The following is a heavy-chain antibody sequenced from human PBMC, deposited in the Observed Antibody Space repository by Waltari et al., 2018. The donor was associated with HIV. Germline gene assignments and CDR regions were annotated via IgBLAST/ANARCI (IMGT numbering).Heavy chain of an antibody. CDR3: ARLADYYYYGMDV. CDR2: IYYSGST. Sequence: QLQLQESGPGLVKPSETLSLTCTVSGGSISSSSYYWGWIRQPPGKGLEWIGSIYYSGSTYSNPSHKSRDTIAVDTSKNQFSLKLSSVTAADTAVYYCARLADYYYYGMDVWGQGTTVTVSS. CDR1: GGSISSSSYY. J-gene: IGHJ6*02. V-gene: IGHV4-39*01.